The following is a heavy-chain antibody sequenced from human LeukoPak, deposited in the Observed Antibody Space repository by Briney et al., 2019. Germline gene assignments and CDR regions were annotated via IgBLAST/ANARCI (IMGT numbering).Heavy chain of an antibody. CDR3: ARVSIVGATTVFDY. CDR2: IYYSGST. D-gene: IGHD1-26*01. CDR1: GGFISSGGYS. V-gene: IGHV4-61*08. Sequence: SETLSLTCTVSGGFISSGGYSWSWIRQPPGKGLEWIGYIYYSGSTNYNPSLKSRVTISVDTSKNQFSLKLSSVTAADTAVYYCARVSIVGATTVFDYWGQGTLVTVSS. J-gene: IGHJ4*02.